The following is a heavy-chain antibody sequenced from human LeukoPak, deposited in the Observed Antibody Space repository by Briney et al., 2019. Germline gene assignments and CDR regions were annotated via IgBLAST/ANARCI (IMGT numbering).Heavy chain of an antibody. CDR2: IHGDETT. D-gene: IGHD2-2*01. J-gene: IGHJ4*02. CDR3: ARESGYSTTWYAYYFDS. V-gene: IGHV3-66*02. Sequence: PGGXLRLSCAASGFSFSTNYMSWVRQAPGKGLEWVSVIHGDETTYYSDSVKDRFTVSRDDSKNTVYLQMNSLRPEDTAVYYCARESGYSTTWYAYYFDSWGQGTLVTVSS. CDR1: GFSFSTNY.